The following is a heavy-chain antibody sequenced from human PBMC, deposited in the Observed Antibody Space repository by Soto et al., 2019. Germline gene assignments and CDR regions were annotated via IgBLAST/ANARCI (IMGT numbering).Heavy chain of an antibody. V-gene: IGHV1-69*13. CDR2: ITPMFGTS. D-gene: IGHD3-22*01. CDR1: GGTFSRYT. J-gene: IGHJ4*02. CDR3: ARYGALYVSSSDCYLY. Sequence: ASVKVSCKASGGTFSRYTITWLRQAPGQGLEWMGGITPMFGTSNYAQKFQGRVTITADESTSTAYMELSSLRSEDTYMYYCARYGALYVSSSDCYLYWGQGTLVTVSS.